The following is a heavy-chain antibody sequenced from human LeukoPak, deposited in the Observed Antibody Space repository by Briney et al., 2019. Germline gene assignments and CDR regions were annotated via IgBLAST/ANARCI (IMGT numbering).Heavy chain of an antibody. CDR1: GYSISSGYY. D-gene: IGHD3-22*01. V-gene: IGHV4-38-2*01. J-gene: IGHJ4*02. Sequence: SETLSLTCAVSGYSISSGYYWGWIRQPPGKGLEWIGSIYHSGSTYYNPSLKSRVTISVDTSKNQFSLRLSSVTAADTAVYYCARHAGYYYDSSGYYLVDYWGQGTPVTVSS. CDR3: ARHAGYYYDSSGYYLVDY. CDR2: IYHSGST.